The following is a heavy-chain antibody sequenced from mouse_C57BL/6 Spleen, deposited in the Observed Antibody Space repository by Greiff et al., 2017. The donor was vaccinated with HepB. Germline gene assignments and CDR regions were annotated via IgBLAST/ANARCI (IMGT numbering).Heavy chain of an antibody. V-gene: IGHV1-81*01. CDR3: NGYGSSYWYFDV. D-gene: IGHD1-1*01. J-gene: IGHJ1*03. CDR2: IYPRSGNT. CDR1: GYTFTSYG. Sequence: VQLQQSGAELARPGASVKLSCKASGYTFTSYGISWVKQRTGQGLEWIGEIYPRSGNTYYNEKFKGKATLTADKSSSTAYMELRSLTSEDSAVYFCNGYGSSYWYFDVWGTGTTVTVSS.